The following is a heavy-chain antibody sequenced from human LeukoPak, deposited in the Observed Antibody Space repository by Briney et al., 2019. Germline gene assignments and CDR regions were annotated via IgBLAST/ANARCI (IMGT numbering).Heavy chain of an antibody. CDR3: ASLYYDSSGSDAFDI. J-gene: IGHJ3*02. Sequence: ASVKVSCKASGYTFTSYDINWVRQATGQGLEWMGWMNPNSGNTGYAQKFQGRVTMTRNTSISTAYMELSRLRSDDTAVYYCASLYYDSSGSDAFDIWGQGTMVTVSS. CDR2: MNPNSGNT. V-gene: IGHV1-8*01. D-gene: IGHD3-22*01. CDR1: GYTFTSYD.